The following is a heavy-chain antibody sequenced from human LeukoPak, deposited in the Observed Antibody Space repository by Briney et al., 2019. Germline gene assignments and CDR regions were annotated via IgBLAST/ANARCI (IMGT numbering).Heavy chain of an antibody. CDR2: INPSGGST. Sequence: GASVKVSCKASGYTFTSYYMHWVRQAPGQGLEWMGIINPSGGSTSYAQKFQGRVTMTRDMSTSTVYMELSSLRSEDTAVYYCERAARYYGSGSYYNAPIDYWGQGTLVTVSS. J-gene: IGHJ4*02. CDR1: GYTFTSYY. D-gene: IGHD3-10*01. CDR3: ERAARYYGSGSYYNAPIDY. V-gene: IGHV1-46*01.